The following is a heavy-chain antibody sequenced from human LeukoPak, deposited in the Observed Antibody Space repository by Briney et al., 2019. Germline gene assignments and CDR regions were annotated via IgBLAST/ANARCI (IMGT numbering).Heavy chain of an antibody. CDR1: GYSFTSYW. V-gene: IGHV5-10-1*01. Sequence: HGESLQISCKGTGYSFTSYWISWVRQMPGKGLEWMGRIDPSDSYTNYSPSFQGHVTISADKSISTAYLQWSSLKASDTAMYYCARRADYGDYVSDYFDYWGQGTLVTVSS. D-gene: IGHD4-17*01. CDR2: IDPSDSYT. J-gene: IGHJ4*02. CDR3: ARRADYGDYVSDYFDY.